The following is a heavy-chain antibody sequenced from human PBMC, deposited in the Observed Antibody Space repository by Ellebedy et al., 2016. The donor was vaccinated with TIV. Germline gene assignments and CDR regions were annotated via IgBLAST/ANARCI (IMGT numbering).Heavy chain of an antibody. D-gene: IGHD3-16*01. CDR3: ARTSTMTTFGASDF. CDR1: GFTFSNYA. CDR2: FFSYYGST. Sequence: GESLKISCAASGFTFSNYAMSWVRQAPGKGLEWVSDFFSYYGSTYYADSVKGRFTISRDNSKNTLYLQLNSLRAEDAALYYCARTSTMTTFGASDFWGQGTMVTVSS. V-gene: IGHV3-23*01. J-gene: IGHJ3*01.